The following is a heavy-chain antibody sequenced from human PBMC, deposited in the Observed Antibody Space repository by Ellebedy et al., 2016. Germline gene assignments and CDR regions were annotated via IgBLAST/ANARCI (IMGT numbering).Heavy chain of an antibody. CDR3: ARDLLRIAAAGTDERWYFDL. CDR1: GGTFSSYS. V-gene: IGHV1-69*04. D-gene: IGHD6-13*01. Sequence: ASVKVSCKASGGTFSSYSISWVRQAPGQGLVWMGRIIPILGIANYAQKFQGRVTITADKSTSTAYMELSSLRSEDTAVYYCARDLLRIAAAGTDERWYFDLWGRGTLVTVSS. CDR2: IIPILGIA. J-gene: IGHJ2*01.